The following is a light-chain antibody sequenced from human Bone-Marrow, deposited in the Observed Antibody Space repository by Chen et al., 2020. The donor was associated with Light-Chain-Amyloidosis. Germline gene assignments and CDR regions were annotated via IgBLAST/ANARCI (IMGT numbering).Light chain of an antibody. CDR3: QSYQGSSQGV. CDR2: EDD. Sequence: NFMLTQPHAVAESQGTKVISSWTRSSGSIATNYVQWYQQRPGSSPPTVIYEDDQRPSGVPDRFSGSIDRSSNSASLTLSGLNTEDEADYYCQSYQGSSQGVFGGGTKLTVL. CDR1: SGSIATNY. J-gene: IGLJ3*02. V-gene: IGLV6-57*01.